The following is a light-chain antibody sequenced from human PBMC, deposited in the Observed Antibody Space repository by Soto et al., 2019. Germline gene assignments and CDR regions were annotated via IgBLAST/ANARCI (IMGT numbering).Light chain of an antibody. J-gene: IGKJ1*01. Sequence: DIQMSQSPSSLSASVGDRVTITCRASQSISTYLNWFQQKPGKAPKLLIYATSNLQSGVPSRFSGSGSGTEFTLTISSLQPDDFATYYCQHYNSYSEAFGQGTKVDI. V-gene: IGKV1-39*01. CDR1: QSISTY. CDR3: QHYNSYSEA. CDR2: ATS.